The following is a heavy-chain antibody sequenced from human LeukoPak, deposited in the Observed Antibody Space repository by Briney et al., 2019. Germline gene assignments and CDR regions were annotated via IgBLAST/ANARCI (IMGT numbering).Heavy chain of an antibody. Sequence: SETLSLTCAVYGGSFSGYYWSWIRQPPGKGLEWIGEINHSGSTNYNPSLKSRVTISVDTSKNQFSLKLSSVTAADTAAYYCARRGRYCSGGSCPNDYWGQGTLVTVSS. D-gene: IGHD2-15*01. J-gene: IGHJ4*02. CDR3: ARRGRYCSGGSCPNDY. V-gene: IGHV4-34*01. CDR1: GGSFSGYY. CDR2: INHSGST.